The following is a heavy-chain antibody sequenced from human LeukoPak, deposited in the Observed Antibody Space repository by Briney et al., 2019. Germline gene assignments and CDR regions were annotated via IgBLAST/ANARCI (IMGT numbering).Heavy chain of an antibody. CDR1: GFTFSSYW. J-gene: IGHJ4*02. Sequence: GGSLRLSCAASGFTFSSYWMHWVRHAPGKGPVWVSRINSDGSSTSYADSVKGRFTISRDNAKNTLYLQMNSLRAEDTAVYYCARVLAGEAYFDYWGQGTLVTVSS. D-gene: IGHD6-19*01. V-gene: IGHV3-74*01. CDR2: INSDGSST. CDR3: ARVLAGEAYFDY.